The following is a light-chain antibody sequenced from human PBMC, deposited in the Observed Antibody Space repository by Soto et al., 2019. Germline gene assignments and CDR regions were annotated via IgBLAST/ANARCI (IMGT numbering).Light chain of an antibody. V-gene: IGKV3D-20*02. CDR3: QQRSNWLIT. Sequence: ENVLTQSPGTPSLSPGERATLSCRASQSVSSSYLAWYQQKPGQAPRLLIYGASSRATGIPDRFSGSGSGTDFTLTISRLEPEDFAVYYCQQRSNWLITFGQGTRLEIK. CDR2: GAS. J-gene: IGKJ5*01. CDR1: QSVSSSY.